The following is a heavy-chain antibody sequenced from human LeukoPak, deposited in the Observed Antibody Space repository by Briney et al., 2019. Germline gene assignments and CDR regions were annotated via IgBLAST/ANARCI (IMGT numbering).Heavy chain of an antibody. V-gene: IGHV3-48*03. D-gene: IGHD1-26*01. CDR1: GFTFSSYE. Sequence: GGSLRLSCAASGFTFSSYEMDWVRQAPGKGLEWVSYISSRGSTIYYADSVKGRFTISRDNAKNSLYLQMNSLRAEDTAVYYCARLNSVSYYHPFDYWGQGTLVTVSS. CDR2: ISSRGSTI. J-gene: IGHJ4*02. CDR3: ARLNSVSYYHPFDY.